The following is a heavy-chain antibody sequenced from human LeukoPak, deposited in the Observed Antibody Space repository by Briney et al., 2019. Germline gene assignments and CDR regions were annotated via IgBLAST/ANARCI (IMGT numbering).Heavy chain of an antibody. V-gene: IGHV4-34*01. CDR2: INHSGST. CDR3: ARDYGGNSPYFDY. D-gene: IGHD4-23*01. CDR1: GGSFSGYY. J-gene: IGHJ4*02. Sequence: SETLSLTCAVYGGSFSGYYWSWIRQPPGKGLEWIGEINHSGSTNYNPSLKSRVTISVDTSKNQFSLKLSSVTAADTAVYYCARDYGGNSPYFDYWGQGTLVTVSS.